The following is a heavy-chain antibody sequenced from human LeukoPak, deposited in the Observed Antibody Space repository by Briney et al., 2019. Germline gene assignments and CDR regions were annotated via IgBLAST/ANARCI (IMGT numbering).Heavy chain of an antibody. Sequence: ASVKVSCKASGYTFTSYYMHWVRQAPGQGLEWMGITNPSGGSTSYAQKFQGRVTMTRDTSTSTVYMELSSLRSEDTAVYYCARDHRLSSVLRYFDWLFYFDYWGQGTLVTVSS. CDR2: TNPSGGST. J-gene: IGHJ4*02. CDR3: ARDHRLSSVLRYFDWLFYFDY. V-gene: IGHV1-46*01. CDR1: GYTFTSYY. D-gene: IGHD3-9*01.